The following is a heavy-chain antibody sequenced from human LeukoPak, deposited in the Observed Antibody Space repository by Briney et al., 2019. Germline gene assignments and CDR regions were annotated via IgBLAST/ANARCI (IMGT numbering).Heavy chain of an antibody. Sequence: GGSLRLSCAASGFTFSDYYMSWIRQAPGKGLEWVSYISSSSSYTNYTDSVKGRFTISRDNAKNSLYLQMNSLRAEDTAVYYCARSGSGSYFDYWGQGTLVTVSS. D-gene: IGHD3-10*01. J-gene: IGHJ4*02. CDR1: GFTFSDYY. CDR2: ISSSSSYT. CDR3: ARSGSGSYFDY. V-gene: IGHV3-11*06.